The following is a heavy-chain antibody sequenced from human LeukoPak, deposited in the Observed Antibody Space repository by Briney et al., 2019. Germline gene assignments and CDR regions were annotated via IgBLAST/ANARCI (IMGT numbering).Heavy chain of an antibody. J-gene: IGHJ6*02. CDR3: ARFRWGDYYYYGVDV. D-gene: IGHD3-16*01. CDR2: ISGSGGST. Sequence: PGGSLRLSCATSGFTFSSYALNWVRHAPGQGLEWVSAISGSGGSTYYADSVEGRFTISRDTSKNIVYLQLNSLRAEDTAIYYCARFRWGDYYYYGVDVWGQGTTVTVSS. V-gene: IGHV3-23*01. CDR1: GFTFSSYA.